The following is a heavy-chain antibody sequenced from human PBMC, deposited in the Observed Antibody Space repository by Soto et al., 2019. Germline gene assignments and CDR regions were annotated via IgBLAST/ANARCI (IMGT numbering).Heavy chain of an antibody. CDR2: IYYNGRT. V-gene: IGHV4-39*07. Sequence: PSETLSLTCSVSGGSINNTNYSWVWIRQPPGKGLGWIGMIYYNGRTYYSESLKSRVTISVDPSKNQISLKTTSVTPADTAVYYCARARFCTSTSCYHYFDFWGQGTLVTVSS. CDR1: GGSINNTNYS. J-gene: IGHJ4*02. D-gene: IGHD2-2*01. CDR3: ARARFCTSTSCYHYFDF.